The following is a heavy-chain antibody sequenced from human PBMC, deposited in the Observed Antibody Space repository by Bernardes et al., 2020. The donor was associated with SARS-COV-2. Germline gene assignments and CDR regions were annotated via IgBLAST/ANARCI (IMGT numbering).Heavy chain of an antibody. Sequence: GGSLRLSCAGSRFTVSSFYMSWVRQAPGKGLEWVSVIYPGGDTYYADSVTGRFTISRDTSENTLYLQMNNLRGEDTAVYYCARDTRGRGLGRYYFDYWGQGTLVTVSS. CDR2: IYPGGDT. J-gene: IGHJ4*02. CDR1: RFTVSSFY. D-gene: IGHD6-19*01. CDR3: ARDTRGRGLGRYYFDY. V-gene: IGHV3-53*01.